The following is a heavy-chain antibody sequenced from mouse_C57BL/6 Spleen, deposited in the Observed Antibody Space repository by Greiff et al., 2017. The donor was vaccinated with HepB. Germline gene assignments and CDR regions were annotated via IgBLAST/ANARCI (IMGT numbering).Heavy chain of an antibody. V-gene: IGHV5-17*01. D-gene: IGHD1-1*01. CDR2: ISSGSSTI. J-gene: IGHJ1*03. CDR3: ARKAAITTVGDYWDFDV. CDR1: GFTFSDYG. Sequence: DVHLVESGGGLVKPGGSLKLSCAASGFTFSDYGMHWVRQAPEKGLEWVAYISSGSSTIYYADTVKGRFTISRDNAKNTLFLQMTSLRAEDTAMYYCARKAAITTVGDYWDFDVWGTGTTVTVSS.